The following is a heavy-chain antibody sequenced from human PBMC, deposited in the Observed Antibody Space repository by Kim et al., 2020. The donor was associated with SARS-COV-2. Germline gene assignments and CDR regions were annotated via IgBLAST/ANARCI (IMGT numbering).Heavy chain of an antibody. CDR1: GFTFSSYG. CDR2: ISYYRSNK. J-gene: IGHJ6*02. V-gene: IGHV3-33*05. CDR3: ARDHRLVRGESRGMVV. D-gene: IGHD3-10*01. Sequence: GGSLRLSCAASGFTFSSYGMNWVRQAPGKGLEWVAFISYYRSNKYYTYSVKGLFTISRDNAKNSLYLQMNSLRAEDTAVYYCARDHRLVRGESRGMVVWGQGTTVTVSS.